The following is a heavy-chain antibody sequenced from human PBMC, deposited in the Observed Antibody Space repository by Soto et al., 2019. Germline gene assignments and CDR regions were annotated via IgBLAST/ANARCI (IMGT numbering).Heavy chain of an antibody. CDR3: ARVGSGWAFDY. V-gene: IGHV4-38-2*01. Sequence: SETLSLTCAVSGYSISSGYYWGWIRQPPGKGLEWIGSIYHSGRTYYNPSLKSRVTISVDTSKDQFSLKLSSVTAADTAVYYCARVGSGWAFDYWGQGISVTVSS. CDR1: GYSISSGYY. D-gene: IGHD6-19*01. CDR2: IYHSGRT. J-gene: IGHJ4*02.